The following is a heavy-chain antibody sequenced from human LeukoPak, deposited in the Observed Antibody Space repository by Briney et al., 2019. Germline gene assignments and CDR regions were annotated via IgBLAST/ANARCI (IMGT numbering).Heavy chain of an antibody. CDR2: IYYSGST. J-gene: IGHJ5*02. D-gene: IGHD1-14*01. CDR3: ARHKAYNTFDP. CDR1: GGSISSSSYY. V-gene: IGHV4-39*01. Sequence: SETLSLTCTVSGGSISSSSYYWGWIRQPPGKGLEWIGSIYYSGSTYYNPSLKSRVTISVDTSKNQFSLKLSSVTAADTAVYYCARHKAYNTFDPWGQGTLVTVSS.